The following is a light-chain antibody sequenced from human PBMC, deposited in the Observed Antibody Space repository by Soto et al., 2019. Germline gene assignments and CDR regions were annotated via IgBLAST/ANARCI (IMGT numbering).Light chain of an antibody. CDR2: DAS. CDR3: QQSYMDPIT. J-gene: IGKJ5*01. CDR1: QSISTY. Sequence: DIQMTHSPSSLSASVGDRVTITCLASQSISTYLNWYQKKRGKAPNLLIYDASRLQSGVPSRFSGSGGGTDFTLSISSVKPEDFATYFCQQSYMDPITFGQGTRLEI. V-gene: IGKV1-39*01.